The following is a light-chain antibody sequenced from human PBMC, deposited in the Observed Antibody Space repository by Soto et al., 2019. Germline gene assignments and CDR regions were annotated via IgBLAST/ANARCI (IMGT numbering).Light chain of an antibody. J-gene: IGKJ1*01. CDR1: QSVSSC. CDR2: DAS. CDR3: QQRSSWPPFT. Sequence: EIVLTQSPATLSLSPGERATLSCRASQSVSSCLSWYQQKPGGAPSLLIYDASNRATGIPARFSGSGSGTDFTLTISSLEPEDFAVYYCQQRSSWPPFTFGQGTKLEIK. V-gene: IGKV3-11*01.